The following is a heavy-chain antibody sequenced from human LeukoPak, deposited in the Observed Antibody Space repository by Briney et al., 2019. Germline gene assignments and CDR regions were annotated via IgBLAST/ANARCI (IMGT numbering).Heavy chain of an antibody. CDR1: GGSISSSSYY. D-gene: IGHD3-22*01. Sequence: PSETLSLTCTVSGGSISSSSYYWGWIRQPPGKGLEWIGSIYYSGSTYYNPSLKSRVTISVDTSKNQFSLKLSSVTAADTAVYYCARDRTGAYYYDSSGGFDYWGQGTLVTVSS. V-gene: IGHV4-39*07. CDR2: IYYSGST. CDR3: ARDRTGAYYYDSSGGFDY. J-gene: IGHJ4*02.